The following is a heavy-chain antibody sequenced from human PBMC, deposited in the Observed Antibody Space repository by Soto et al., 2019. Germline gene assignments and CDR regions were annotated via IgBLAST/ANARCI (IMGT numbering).Heavy chain of an antibody. CDR2: ISPYNDNK. CDR1: GYTCNIYG. Sequence: QVQLVQSEAEVKKPGASVKVSCKASGYTCNIYGISWVRQAPGQGLEWMGWISPYNDNKKYAENLQGRVTMTTDTSTSTAYMELRSLRSDDTAVYYCARELSALGTIDFWGQGTLVTVSS. V-gene: IGHV1-18*01. D-gene: IGHD1-7*01. J-gene: IGHJ4*02. CDR3: ARELSALGTIDF.